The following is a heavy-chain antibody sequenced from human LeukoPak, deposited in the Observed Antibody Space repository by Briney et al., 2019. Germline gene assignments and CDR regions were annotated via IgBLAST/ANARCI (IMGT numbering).Heavy chain of an antibody. D-gene: IGHD5-12*01. V-gene: IGHV1-2*02. CDR3: ARDRGYSGYDGGAISDAFDI. Sequence: ASVKVSCKASGYTFTGYYMHWVRQAPGQGLEWMGWINPNSGGTNYAQKFQGRVTMTRDTSISTAYMELSRLRSDDTAVYYCARDRGYSGYDGGAISDAFDIWGQGTTVTVSS. J-gene: IGHJ3*02. CDR2: INPNSGGT. CDR1: GYTFTGYY.